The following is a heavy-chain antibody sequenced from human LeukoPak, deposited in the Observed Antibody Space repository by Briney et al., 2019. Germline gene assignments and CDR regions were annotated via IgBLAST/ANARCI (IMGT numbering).Heavy chain of an antibody. J-gene: IGHJ5*02. V-gene: IGHV4-59*01. D-gene: IGHD6-13*01. CDR2: IYYSGST. Sequence: PSETLSLTCTVSGGSISSYYWSWIRQPPGKGLEWIGYIYYSGSTNYNPSLKSRVTISVDTSKNQFSLKLSSVTAADTAVYYCASSIAAAGMHWFDPWGQGTLVTVSS. CDR1: GGSISSYY. CDR3: ASSIAAAGMHWFDP.